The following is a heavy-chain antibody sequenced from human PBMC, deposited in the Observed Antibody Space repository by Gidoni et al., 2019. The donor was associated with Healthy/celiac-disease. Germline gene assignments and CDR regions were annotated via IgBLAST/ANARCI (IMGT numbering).Heavy chain of an antibody. D-gene: IGHD3-3*01. CDR1: GFTFSSYA. Sequence: EVQLLESGGGLVQPGGSLRLSCAASGFTFSSYAMSWVRQAPGKGLEWVSAISGSGGSTYYADSVKGRFTISRDNSKNTLYLQMNSLRAEDTAVYYCAKDGLPIFGTHYYYYYYMDVWGKGTTVTVSS. CDR3: AKDGLPIFGTHYYYYYYMDV. V-gene: IGHV3-23*01. CDR2: ISGSGGST. J-gene: IGHJ6*03.